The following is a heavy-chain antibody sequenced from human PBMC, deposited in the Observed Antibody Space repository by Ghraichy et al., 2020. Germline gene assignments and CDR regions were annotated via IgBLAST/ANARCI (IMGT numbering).Heavy chain of an antibody. V-gene: IGHV3-48*02. J-gene: IGHJ4*02. D-gene: IGHD6-13*01. CDR1: GFTFSYYS. CDR2: ISSTSSNI. CDR3: ARGRSSSSWNLDY. Sequence: GSLRLSCAASGFTFSYYSMNWVRQAPGKGLEWVSHISSTSSNIYYADSVKGRFTISRDSAKNSLYLEMNSLRDEDTAMDYCARGRSSSSWNLDYWGQGTLVTVSS.